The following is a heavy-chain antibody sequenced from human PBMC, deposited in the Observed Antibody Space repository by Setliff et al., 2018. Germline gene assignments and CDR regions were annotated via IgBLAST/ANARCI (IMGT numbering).Heavy chain of an antibody. CDR2: IYYSGST. CDR3: ARGPIAARSYYYYYMDV. CDR1: GFTFSSYC. D-gene: IGHD6-6*01. V-gene: IGHV4-34*01. J-gene: IGHJ6*03. Sequence: PGGSLRLSCVASGFTFSSYCMDWFRQPPGKGLEWIGSIYYSGSTNYNPSLKSRVTISVDTSKNQFSLKLSSVTAADTAVYYCARGPIAARSYYYYYMDVWGKGTPVTVSS.